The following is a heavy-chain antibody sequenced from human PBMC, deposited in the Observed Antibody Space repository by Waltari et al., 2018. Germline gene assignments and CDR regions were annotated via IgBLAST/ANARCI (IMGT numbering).Heavy chain of an antibody. CDR2: IDYFGST. CDR1: GGSISNYY. D-gene: IGHD3-10*01. Sequence: QVLLQESGPGLVKPSETLSLTCTVSGGSISNYYWGWIRLPPGKGLEWIGYIDYFGSTNYNPSLKTRVTISVDTSKNQFSLSLSSVTAADTAVYYCARDPSGVRGGGWFDPWGQGSLVTVSS. J-gene: IGHJ5*02. V-gene: IGHV4-59*01. CDR3: ARDPSGVRGGGWFDP.